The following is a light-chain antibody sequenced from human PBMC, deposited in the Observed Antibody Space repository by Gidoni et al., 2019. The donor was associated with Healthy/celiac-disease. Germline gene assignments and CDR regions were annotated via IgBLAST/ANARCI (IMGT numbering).Light chain of an antibody. CDR3: QQYYSTPYT. V-gene: IGKV4-1*01. J-gene: IGKJ2*01. CDR1: QSGLSSSNNTNY. Sequence: DIVMPPTPDSLAVSLGERATLTCKSSQSGLSSSNNTNYLSWYQQPPGQHPKLLIYWASTLESGVPDRCSGGGSGKDFTLTSSSRQAEDVTVYCGQQYYSTPYTFGQGTKLEIK. CDR2: WAS.